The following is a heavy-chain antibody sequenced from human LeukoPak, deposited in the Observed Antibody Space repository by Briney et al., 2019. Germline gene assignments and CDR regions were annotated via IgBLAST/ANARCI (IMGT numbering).Heavy chain of an antibody. Sequence: SETLSLTCTVSGVSITSSNYYWGWIRQSPGKGLEWIGYVYHSGNTNYNPSLKSRITISLDASKNQFSLKLTSVTAADTAVYYCVRRVAFPGNYYFDYWGQGTLVTVSS. J-gene: IGHJ4*02. CDR2: VYHSGNT. V-gene: IGHV4-61*05. CDR3: VRRVAFPGNYYFDY. CDR1: GVSITSSNYY. D-gene: IGHD2-21*01.